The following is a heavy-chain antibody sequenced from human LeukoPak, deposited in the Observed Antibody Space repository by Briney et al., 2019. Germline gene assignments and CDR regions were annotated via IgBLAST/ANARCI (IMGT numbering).Heavy chain of an antibody. Sequence: GGSLRLSCTTSGFTFGDYGMSWVRQAPGKGLEWVSSIGISTTYIYYADSVTGRFTISRDNAKKSLYLQTNSLRVEDTAVYYCARWFWDIVVEVADHRYMDVWGKGTTVTVSS. CDR3: ARWFWDIVVEVADHRYMDV. CDR1: GFTFGDYG. J-gene: IGHJ6*03. CDR2: IGISTTYI. D-gene: IGHD2-15*01. V-gene: IGHV3-21*01.